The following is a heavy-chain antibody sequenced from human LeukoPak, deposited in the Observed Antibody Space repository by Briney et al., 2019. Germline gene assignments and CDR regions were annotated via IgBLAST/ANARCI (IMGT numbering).Heavy chain of an antibody. Sequence: GGSLRLSCAASGFTVSSNYMSWVRQAPGKGLEWVSVIYSGGSTYYADSVNGRFTISRDNSKNTLYLQMNSLRAEDTAVYYCAREAEQLAGAFDIWGQGTMVTVSS. J-gene: IGHJ3*02. V-gene: IGHV3-66*02. CDR1: GFTVSSNY. CDR3: AREAEQLAGAFDI. CDR2: IYSGGST. D-gene: IGHD6-6*01.